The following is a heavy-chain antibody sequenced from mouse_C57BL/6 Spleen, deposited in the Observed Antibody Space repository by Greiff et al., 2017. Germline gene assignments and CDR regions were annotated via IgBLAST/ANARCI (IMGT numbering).Heavy chain of an antibody. CDR1: GFTFSSYA. Sequence: EVMLVESGGGLVKPGGSLKLSCAASGFTFSSYAMSWVRQTPEKRLEWVATISDGGSYTYYPDNVKGRFTISRDNAKNNLYLQMSHLKSEDTAMYYCAREDYGSSYFDYWGQGTTLTVSS. V-gene: IGHV5-4*01. CDR2: ISDGGSYT. D-gene: IGHD1-1*01. CDR3: AREDYGSSYFDY. J-gene: IGHJ2*01.